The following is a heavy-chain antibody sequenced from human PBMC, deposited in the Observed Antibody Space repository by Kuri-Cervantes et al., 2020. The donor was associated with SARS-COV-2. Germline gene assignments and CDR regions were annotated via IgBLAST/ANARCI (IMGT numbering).Heavy chain of an antibody. D-gene: IGHD3-3*01. CDR3: ARAYYYDFWSGYGAFDY. V-gene: IGHV4-34*01. Sequence: ESLKISCAVYGGSFSGYYWSWIRQPPGKGLEWIGEINHSGSTNYNPSLKSRVTISVDTSKNQFSLRLSSVTAADTAVYYCARAYYYDFWSGYGAFDYWGQGTLVTVSS. J-gene: IGHJ4*02. CDR1: GGSFSGYY. CDR2: INHSGST.